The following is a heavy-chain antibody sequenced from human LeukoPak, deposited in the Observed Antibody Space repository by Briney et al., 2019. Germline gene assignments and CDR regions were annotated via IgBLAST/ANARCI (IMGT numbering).Heavy chain of an antibody. Sequence: TGGSLRLSCAVSGLTFSSSWMDWVRQAPGKGLEWVASINPDGNKKYSADSVKGRFTISRDNAENSLYLRMNSLRVEDTAFYYCARDLAYSRLDYWGQGMLVTVSS. V-gene: IGHV3-7*01. D-gene: IGHD5-18*01. CDR3: ARDLAYSRLDY. CDR2: INPDGNKK. J-gene: IGHJ4*02. CDR1: GLTFSSSW.